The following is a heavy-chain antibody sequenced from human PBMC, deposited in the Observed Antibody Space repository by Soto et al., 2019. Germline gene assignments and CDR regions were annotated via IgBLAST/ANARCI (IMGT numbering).Heavy chain of an antibody. CDR2: IIPVFGRV. CDR1: GGTFSSRA. Sequence: QVQLVQSGPEVKKTGTSVKVSCKASGGTFSSRAISWVRQAPGQGLEWMGGIIPVFGRVNYAEKFQDRVTITAEESPGTVYMELSSLRSADTALYYCANSRGGTFLGYHGMDIWGQGTTVSVSS. J-gene: IGHJ6*02. D-gene: IGHD3-16*01. CDR3: ANSRGGTFLGYHGMDI. V-gene: IGHV1-69*01.